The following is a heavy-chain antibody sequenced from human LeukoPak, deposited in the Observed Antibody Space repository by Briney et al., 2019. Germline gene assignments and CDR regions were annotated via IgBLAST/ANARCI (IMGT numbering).Heavy chain of an antibody. CDR2: MNPNSGNT. D-gene: IGHD3-3*01. CDR1: GYTFTSYD. Sequence: ASVKVSCKASGYTFTSYDINWVRQATGQGLEWMGWMNPNSGNTGYAQKFQGRVTMTRDMSTSTVYMELSSLRSEDTAVYYCARDAIITIFGVVIMDGLAFDIWGQGTMVTVSS. CDR3: ARDAIITIFGVVIMDGLAFDI. J-gene: IGHJ3*02. V-gene: IGHV1-8*01.